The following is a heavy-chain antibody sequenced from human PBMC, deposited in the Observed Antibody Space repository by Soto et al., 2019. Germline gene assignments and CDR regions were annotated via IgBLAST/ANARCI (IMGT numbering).Heavy chain of an antibody. V-gene: IGHV4-30-4*01. CDR3: ARGRGLWFGDRLQNWFDP. D-gene: IGHD3-10*01. J-gene: IGHJ5*02. CDR1: GGSISSGDYY. Sequence: SETLSLTCTVSGGSISSGDYYWSWIRQPPGKGLEWIGYIYYGGSTYYNPSLKSRVTISVDTSKNQFSLKLSSVTAADTAVYYCARGRGLWFGDRLQNWFDPWGQGTLVTVSS. CDR2: IYYGGST.